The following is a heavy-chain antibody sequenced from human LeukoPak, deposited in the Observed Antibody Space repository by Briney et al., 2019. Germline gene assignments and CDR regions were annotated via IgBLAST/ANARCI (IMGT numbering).Heavy chain of an antibody. CDR3: ARPLYGAASVALNPNSLDY. CDR1: GYTFTGYY. Sequence: GASVKVSCKASGYTFTGYYMHWVRQAPGQGLEWMGWINPKSGGTNYAQKFQGRVTMTRDTSISTAYMELSSLRSDDTAVYYCARPLYGAASVALNPNSLDYWGQGTLVTVSS. D-gene: IGHD4/OR15-4a*01. V-gene: IGHV1-2*02. CDR2: INPKSGGT. J-gene: IGHJ4*02.